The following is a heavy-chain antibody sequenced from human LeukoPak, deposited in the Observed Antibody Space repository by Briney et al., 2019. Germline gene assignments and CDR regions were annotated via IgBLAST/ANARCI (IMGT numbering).Heavy chain of an antibody. Sequence: ASVKVSCKASGYTFTDYYVHWVRQAPGQGLEWMGWINPNSGDTSYAQKFQGRVTMTSDTSISTAYMELPRLTSDDTAVYYCARGRYYDTSGPSWRDYYYMAVWGRGTTVTVSS. CDR2: INPNSGDT. J-gene: IGHJ6*03. CDR1: GYTFTDYY. D-gene: IGHD3-22*01. CDR3: ARGRYYDTSGPSWRDYYYMAV. V-gene: IGHV1-2*02.